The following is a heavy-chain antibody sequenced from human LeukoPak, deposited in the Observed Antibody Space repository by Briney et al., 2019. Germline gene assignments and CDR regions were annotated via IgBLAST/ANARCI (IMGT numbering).Heavy chain of an antibody. CDR3: ARVNGARYCCGGSCYFHY. J-gene: IGHJ4*02. CDR2: ISAYNGNT. Sequence: ASVKVSCKASGYTFTSYGISWVRQAPGQGLEWMGWISAYNGNTNYAQKLQGRVTMTTDTSTSTAYMELRSLRSDDTAVYYCARVNGARYCCGGSCYFHYWGQGTRVTVSS. CDR1: GYTFTSYG. D-gene: IGHD2-15*01. V-gene: IGHV1-18*01.